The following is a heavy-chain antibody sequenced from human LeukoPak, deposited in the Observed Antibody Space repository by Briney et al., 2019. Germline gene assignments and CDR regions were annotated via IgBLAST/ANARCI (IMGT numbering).Heavy chain of an antibody. V-gene: IGHV3-74*01. Sequence: GGSLRLSCAASGFTFRNYWMHWVRQAPGKGLGWVSRINSDGSSTTYADSVKGRFTMSRDNAKNTLYLQMNSLRAEDTAVYYCARGGFGIVVVSAIDYWGQGTLVTVSS. J-gene: IGHJ4*02. D-gene: IGHD2-21*01. CDR2: INSDGSST. CDR1: GFTFRNYW. CDR3: ARGGFGIVVVSAIDY.